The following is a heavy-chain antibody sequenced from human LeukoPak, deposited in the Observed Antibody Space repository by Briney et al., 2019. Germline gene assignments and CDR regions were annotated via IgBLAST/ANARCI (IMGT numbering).Heavy chain of an antibody. D-gene: IGHD3-10*01. J-gene: IGHJ4*02. CDR1: GYSISSGYY. CDR2: IYYSGST. V-gene: IGHV4-38-2*02. Sequence: SETLSLTCTVSGYSISSGYYWGWIRQPPGKGLEWIGSIYYSGSTYYNPSLKSRVTISVDTSKNQFSLKLSSVTAADTAVYYCAREGYGSGSYNYWGQGTLVTVSS. CDR3: AREGYGSGSYNY.